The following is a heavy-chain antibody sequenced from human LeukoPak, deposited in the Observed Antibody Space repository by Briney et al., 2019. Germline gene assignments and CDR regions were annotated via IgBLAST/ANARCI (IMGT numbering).Heavy chain of an antibody. V-gene: IGHV1-8*01. CDR2: MSPDSGNT. CDR1: GYTFTSYD. J-gene: IGHJ6*03. CDR3: ARAPARRSGSPQGYYYYMDV. Sequence: ASVKVSCKASGYTFTSYDINWVRQATGQGLEWMEWMSPDSGNTGYAQKFQGRVTMTRNTSISTVYMELSSLKSEDTAVYYCARAPARRSGSPQGYYYYMDVWGKGTTVTVSS. D-gene: IGHD3-10*01.